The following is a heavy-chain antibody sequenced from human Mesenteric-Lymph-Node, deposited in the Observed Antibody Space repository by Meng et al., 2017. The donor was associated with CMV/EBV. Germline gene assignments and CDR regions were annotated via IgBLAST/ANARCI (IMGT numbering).Heavy chain of an antibody. V-gene: IGHV3-30-3*01. CDR1: GFTFNNYA. Sequence: GGSLRLSCAVSGFTFNNYAMHWVRQAPGKGLEWVAVITYNGINGYYADSVKGRFTISRDNSRNTLYLQMNSLRAEDTAVYYCARGAIGTSGTGLLDYWGQGMLVTVSS. CDR2: ITYNGING. D-gene: IGHD6-13*01. CDR3: ARGAIGTSGTGLLDY. J-gene: IGHJ4*02.